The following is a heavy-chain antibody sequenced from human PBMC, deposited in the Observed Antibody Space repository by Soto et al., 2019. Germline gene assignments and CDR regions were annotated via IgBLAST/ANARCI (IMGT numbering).Heavy chain of an antibody. Sequence: QVQLQESGPGLVKPPGTLSLTCAVSGDSISSSSWWSWVRLPPGKGLAWIGEIYHSGTTNYNPSLKSRVTISVDKSQNQFSLKLSSVTAADTAVYYCTRRGDGSGSLDYWGQGTLVTVSS. CDR1: GDSISSSSW. V-gene: IGHV4-4*03. J-gene: IGHJ4*02. D-gene: IGHD3-10*01. CDR2: IYHSGTT. CDR3: TRRGDGSGSLDY.